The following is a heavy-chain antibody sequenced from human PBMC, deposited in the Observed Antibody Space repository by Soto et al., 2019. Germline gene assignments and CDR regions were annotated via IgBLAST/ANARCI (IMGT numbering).Heavy chain of an antibody. Sequence: QVQLQESGPGLVKPSQTLSLTCTVSGGSISHGDYYWSWIRQLPGKGLEWIGYIYYRGNTNYNPSLKSRITISVDTSKNQFSLKLNSVTAADTAVYYCARDQLLGTGWFDPWGQGILVTVSS. CDR3: ARDQLLGTGWFDP. CDR1: GGSISHGDYY. D-gene: IGHD1-7*01. CDR2: IYYRGNT. J-gene: IGHJ5*02. V-gene: IGHV4-31*03.